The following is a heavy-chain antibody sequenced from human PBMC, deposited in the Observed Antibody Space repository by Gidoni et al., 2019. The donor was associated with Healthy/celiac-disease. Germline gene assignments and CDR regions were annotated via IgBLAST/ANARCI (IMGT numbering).Heavy chain of an antibody. CDR2: ISSNGGST. V-gene: IGHV3-64*02. D-gene: IGHD6-13*01. CDR3: ARGLGAAAGPPLRY. CDR1: GFTFSSYA. J-gene: IGHJ4*02. Sequence: EVQLVESGEGLVQPGGSLRLSCAASGFTFSSYAMHWVRQAPGKGLEYVSAISSNGGSTYYADSVKGRFTISRDNSKNTLYLQMGSLRAEDMAVYYCARGLGAAAGPPLRYWGQGTLVTVSS.